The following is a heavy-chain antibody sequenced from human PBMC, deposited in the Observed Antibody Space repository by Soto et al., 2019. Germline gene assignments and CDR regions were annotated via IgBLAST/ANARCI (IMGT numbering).Heavy chain of an antibody. V-gene: IGHV4-4*07. D-gene: IGHD5-18*01. CDR1: GGSISNYY. Sequence: SATLCLTGTGSGGSISNYYWSWIRQPAEKRPEWIGRIHSAGNSHYNPSLKSRVAMSVDTSRNQFALKLRSVTAADTATYYCARVKRGYSYGSIIDFWGRGTLVTVSS. CDR3: ARVKRGYSYGSIIDF. CDR2: IHSAGNS. J-gene: IGHJ4*01.